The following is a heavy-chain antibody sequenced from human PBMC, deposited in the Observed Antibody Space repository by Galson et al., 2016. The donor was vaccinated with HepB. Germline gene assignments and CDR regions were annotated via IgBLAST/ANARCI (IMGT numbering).Heavy chain of an antibody. Sequence: PALVKPTQTLTLTCTFSGFSLSTSGVSVGWIRQPPGKALEWLALIYWDDDKRYRPSLKSRLTITKDTSKNQVIFTMTNVDTVDTGTYFCGHRRDGWDLYDAFDFWGQGTTVTGSS. D-gene: IGHD3-10*01. CDR2: IYWDDDK. V-gene: IGHV2-5*02. J-gene: IGHJ3*01. CDR1: GFSLSTSGVS. CDR3: GHRRDGWDLYDAFDF.